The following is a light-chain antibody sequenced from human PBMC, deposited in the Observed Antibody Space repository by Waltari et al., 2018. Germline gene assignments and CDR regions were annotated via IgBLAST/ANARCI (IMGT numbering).Light chain of an antibody. CDR1: QTISYW. Sequence: DIQMTQSPSTLSASVGDRVTITCRASQTISYWFAWYQQKPGRAPKPLISDASCLDSGVPSRFSGSGSGTEFTLTITSLQPDDFAAYYCQQYYTYPYTFGQGTKLAIK. CDR3: QQYYTYPYT. J-gene: IGKJ2*01. CDR2: DAS. V-gene: IGKV1-5*01.